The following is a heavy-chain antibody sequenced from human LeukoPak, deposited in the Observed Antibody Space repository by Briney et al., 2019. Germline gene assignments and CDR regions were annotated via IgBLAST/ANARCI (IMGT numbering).Heavy chain of an antibody. Sequence: GKSLKISCTASGYSLTSYWIGWVRQMPGKGLEWMGIIYPGDSDTRYSPSFQGQVTISVDKSISTAYLQWSSLKASDTAMYYCARRGSGTYFPFDYWGQGTLVTVSS. CDR3: ARRGSGTYFPFDY. D-gene: IGHD1-26*01. CDR1: GYSLTSYW. V-gene: IGHV5-51*01. J-gene: IGHJ4*02. CDR2: IYPGDSDT.